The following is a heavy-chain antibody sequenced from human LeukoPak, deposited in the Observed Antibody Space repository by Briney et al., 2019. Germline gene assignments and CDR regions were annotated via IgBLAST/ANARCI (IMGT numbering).Heavy chain of an antibody. V-gene: IGHV5-51*01. J-gene: IGHJ5*02. CDR3: AVSDGGPLNWFDP. Sequence: GESLKISCKGSGYSFTNYWIGWVRQMPGKGLEWMGIIYPGDSDTRYSPTFQGQVTISADKSISTAYLPWSSLKASDTAMYYCAVSDGGPLNWFDPWGHGPLVTVSS. CDR1: GYSFTNYW. D-gene: IGHD2-15*01. CDR2: IYPGDSDT.